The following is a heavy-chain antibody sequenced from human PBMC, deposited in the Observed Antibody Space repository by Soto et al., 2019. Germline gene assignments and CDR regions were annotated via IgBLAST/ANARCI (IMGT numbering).Heavy chain of an antibody. D-gene: IGHD3-3*01. V-gene: IGHV3-30*18. CDR2: ISYDGSNK. CDR1: GFTFSSYG. CDR3: AKEPLDFWSPKGAFDI. Sequence: SGGSLRLSCAASGFTFSSYGMHWVRQAPGKGLEWVAVISYDGSNKYYADSVKGRFTISRDNSKNTLYLQMNSLRAEDTAVYYCAKEPLDFWSPKGAFDIWGQGTMVTVSS. J-gene: IGHJ3*02.